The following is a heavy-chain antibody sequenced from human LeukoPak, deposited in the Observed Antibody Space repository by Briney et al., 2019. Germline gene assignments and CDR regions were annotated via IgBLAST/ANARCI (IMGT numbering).Heavy chain of an antibody. CDR2: INPSGDST. Sequence: ASVKVSCKASGYTFTSYYMHWVRQAPGQGLEWMGIINPSGDSTSYAQKFQGRVTMTRDTSTSTVYMELSSLRSEDTAVYYCARVLLWFGGNRGAFDIWGQGTMVTVSS. CDR1: GYTFTSYY. D-gene: IGHD3-10*01. CDR3: ARVLLWFGGNRGAFDI. V-gene: IGHV1-46*01. J-gene: IGHJ3*02.